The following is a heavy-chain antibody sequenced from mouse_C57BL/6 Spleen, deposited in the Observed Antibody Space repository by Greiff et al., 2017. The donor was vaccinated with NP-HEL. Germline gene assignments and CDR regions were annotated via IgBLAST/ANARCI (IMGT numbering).Heavy chain of an antibody. J-gene: IGHJ4*01. CDR1: GYAFSSSW. CDR2: IYPGDGDT. V-gene: IGHV1-82*01. CDR3: AIYYAMDY. Sequence: QVHVKQSGPELVKPGASVKISCKASGYAFSSSWMNWVKQRPGKGLEWIGRIYPGDGDTNYNGKFKGKATLTADKSSSTAYMQLSSLTSEDSAVYFCAIYYAMDYWGQGTSVTVSS.